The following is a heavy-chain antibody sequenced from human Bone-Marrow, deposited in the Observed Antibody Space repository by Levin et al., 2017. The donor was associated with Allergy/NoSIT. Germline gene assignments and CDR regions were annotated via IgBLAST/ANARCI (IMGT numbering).Heavy chain of an antibody. J-gene: IGHJ4*02. Sequence: GGSLRLSCAASGYSFRSYGMHWVRQAPGKGLEWVAVISYDGSNKYYADSVKGRFTISRDNSKDTLYLQMNSLRPEDTAVYYCTKGEPYYYDSSGYYSLDYWGQGTLVTVSS. V-gene: IGHV3-30*18. D-gene: IGHD3-22*01. CDR1: GYSFRSYG. CDR3: TKGEPYYYDSSGYYSLDY. CDR2: ISYDGSNK.